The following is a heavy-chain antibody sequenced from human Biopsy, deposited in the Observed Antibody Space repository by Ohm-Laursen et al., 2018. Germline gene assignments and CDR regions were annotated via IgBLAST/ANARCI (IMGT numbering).Heavy chain of an antibody. CDR1: GGSISSYY. V-gene: IGHV4-59*08. J-gene: IGHJ2*01. CDR2: IYYTGNT. D-gene: IGHD1-26*01. Sequence: SDTLSLTCTVSGGSISSYYWSWIRQPPGKGLEWIGYIYYTGNTNYSPSLKSRVTISVDTSMNHLSLRLTSVTAADTAVYYCARHAPSYSGSYWRYFDLWGRGTLVTVSS. CDR3: ARHAPSYSGSYWRYFDL.